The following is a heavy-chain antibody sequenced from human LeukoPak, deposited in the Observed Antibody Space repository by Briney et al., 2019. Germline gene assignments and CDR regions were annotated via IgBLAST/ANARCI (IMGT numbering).Heavy chain of an antibody. CDR2: IYYSGST. D-gene: IGHD3-10*01. J-gene: IGHJ4*02. Sequence: SETLSLTCTVSGGSISSGGYYWSWIRQHPGKGLEWIGYIYYSGSTYYNPSLKSRVTISVDTSKNQFSLKLSSVTAADTAVYYCATRRASKFYFDYWGQGTLVTVSS. CDR1: GGSISSGGYY. V-gene: IGHV4-31*03. CDR3: ATRRASKFYFDY.